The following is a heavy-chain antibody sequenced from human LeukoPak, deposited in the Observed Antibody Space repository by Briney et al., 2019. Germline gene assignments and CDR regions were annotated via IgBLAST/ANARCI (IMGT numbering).Heavy chain of an antibody. Sequence: KSSETLSLTCAVYGESFSGYYWSWIRQPPGKALKWIGQINESGSTNYNPSLKSRVTISVDTSKNQFSLTLNSVTAADTAVYYCARPGWFGEPYNGYYFDYWGQGTLVTVSS. CDR2: INESGST. CDR1: GESFSGYY. V-gene: IGHV4-34*01. J-gene: IGHJ4*02. D-gene: IGHD3-10*01. CDR3: ARPGWFGEPYNGYYFDY.